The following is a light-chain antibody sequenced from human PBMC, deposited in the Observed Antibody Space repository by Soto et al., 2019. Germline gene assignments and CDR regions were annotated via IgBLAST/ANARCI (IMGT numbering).Light chain of an antibody. V-gene: IGKV3-11*01. Sequence: EIVLTQSPATLSLSPGERATLSCRASQSVSRYLAWYQQKPGQAPRLLIYDASNRATGIPARFSGSGSGTDFTLTISRLEPEDFAVYYCQQRSSWLLTFGGGTKVVIK. J-gene: IGKJ4*01. CDR2: DAS. CDR1: QSVSRY. CDR3: QQRSSWLLT.